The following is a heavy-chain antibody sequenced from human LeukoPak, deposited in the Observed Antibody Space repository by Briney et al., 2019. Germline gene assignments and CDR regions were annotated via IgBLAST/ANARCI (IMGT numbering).Heavy chain of an antibody. CDR1: GGSISSGGYY. CDR3: ARDRRDGYNTDAFDI. CDR2: IYYSGST. J-gene: IGHJ3*02. Sequence: PSQTLSLTCTVSGGSISSGGYYWSWIRQHPGKGLECIGYIYYSGSTYYNPSLKSRVTISVDTSKNQFSLKLSSVTAADTAVYYCARDRRDGYNTDAFDIWGQGTMVTVSS. V-gene: IGHV4-31*03. D-gene: IGHD5-24*01.